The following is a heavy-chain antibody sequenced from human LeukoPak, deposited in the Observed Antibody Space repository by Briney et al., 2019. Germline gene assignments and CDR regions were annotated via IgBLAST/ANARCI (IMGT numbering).Heavy chain of an antibody. CDR3: ARRLTQYDCFDP. J-gene: IGHJ5*02. CDR1: GDSVSSNSVT. Sequence: TSQTLSLTCAISGDSVSSNSVTWNWIRQSPSRGLEWLVRTYYRSTWYNDYAVSVRGRITVNPDTSKNQFSLHLNSVTPEDTAVYYCARRLTQYDCFDPWGQGILVTVSS. V-gene: IGHV6-1*01. CDR2: TYYRSTWYN. D-gene: IGHD2-2*01.